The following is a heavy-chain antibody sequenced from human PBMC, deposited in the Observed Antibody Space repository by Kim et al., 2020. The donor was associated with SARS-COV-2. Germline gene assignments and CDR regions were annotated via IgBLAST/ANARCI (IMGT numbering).Heavy chain of an antibody. CDR3: AGHRPVTYGHRYGLDV. Sequence: SETLSLTCTVSGGSIRGYYWDWIRQSPGKGLEWIGYIDDSGSSSYSPSLRGRVSISLDTSKNQFSLRLTSVTATDTAVYYCAGHRPVTYGHRYGLDVWG. CDR1: GGSIRGYY. CDR2: IDDSGSS. J-gene: IGHJ6*02. V-gene: IGHV4-59*08. D-gene: IGHD3-10*01.